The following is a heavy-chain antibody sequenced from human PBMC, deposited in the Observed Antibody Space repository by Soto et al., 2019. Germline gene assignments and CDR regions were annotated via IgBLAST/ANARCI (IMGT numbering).Heavy chain of an antibody. CDR1: GYTFTNYG. V-gene: IGHV1-18*01. D-gene: IGHD1-20*01. J-gene: IGHJ6*03. Sequence: RASVKVSCKASGYTFTNYGISWVRQAPGQGLEWMGWISAYNAKTNYAQKLQGRVTMTTDTSTSTAYMELRSLRSDDTAVYYCATGIIANYFYYYYMDVWGTGTTVTVSS. CDR3: ATGIIANYFYYYYMDV. CDR2: ISAYNAKT.